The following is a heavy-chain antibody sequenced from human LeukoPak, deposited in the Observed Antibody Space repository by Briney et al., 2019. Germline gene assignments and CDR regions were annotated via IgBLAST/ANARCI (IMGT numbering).Heavy chain of an antibody. V-gene: IGHV3-23*01. CDR1: GFTFSSYA. D-gene: IGHD1-26*01. CDR3: AKDRVVGATRFDY. J-gene: IGHJ4*02. CDR2: ISGSGGST. Sequence: GGSLRLSCAASGFTFSSYAMSWVRQAPGKGLEWVSGISGSGGSTYYADSVKGRFTISRDNSNNTLYLQMHSLRAEDMAVYYCAKDRVVGATRFDYWGQGNLVTVSS.